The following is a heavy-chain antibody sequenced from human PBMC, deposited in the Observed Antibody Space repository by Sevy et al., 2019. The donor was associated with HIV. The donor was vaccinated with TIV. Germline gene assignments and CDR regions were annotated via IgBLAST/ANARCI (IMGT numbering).Heavy chain of an antibody. V-gene: IGHV3-21*01. D-gene: IGHD1-26*01. CDR3: ARDRGVGTSSYAMDV. J-gene: IGHJ6*02. CDR1: GFIFSHYS. CDR2: ISTSSTYI. Sequence: GGSLRLSCTASGFIFSHYSMNWVRQAPGKGLEWVSSISTSSTYIYYADSVKGRFTISRDNAKNLLYLQMNSLRAEDTAVYQSARDRGVGTSSYAMDVWGQGTTVTVSS.